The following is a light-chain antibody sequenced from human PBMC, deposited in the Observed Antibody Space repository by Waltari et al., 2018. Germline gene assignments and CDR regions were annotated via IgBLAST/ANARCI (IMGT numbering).Light chain of an antibody. CDR1: SSDVGGYNY. Sequence: QSALTQPPSASGSPGQSVTISCTGTSSDVGGYNYVSWYQQHPGKAPKLMIYEVSKRPSWVPDRFSGSKSGTTASLTVSGLPAEDEADYYCSSYAGSNNPVVFGGGTKLTVL. V-gene: IGLV2-8*01. CDR2: EVS. CDR3: SSYAGSNNPVV. J-gene: IGLJ2*01.